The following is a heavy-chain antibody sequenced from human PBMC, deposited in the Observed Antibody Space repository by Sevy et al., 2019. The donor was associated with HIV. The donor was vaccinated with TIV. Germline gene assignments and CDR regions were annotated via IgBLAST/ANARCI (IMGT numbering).Heavy chain of an antibody. V-gene: IGHV3-74*01. Sequence: GGSLRLSCAASGFTFSSYWMHWVRQAPGKGLVWVSRINSDGSSTSYVDSVKGRFTISRDNAKNTLYLQMNSLRAEDTAVYYCARVPSSGYGINYWGQGTLVTVSS. CDR1: GFTFSSYW. CDR3: ARVPSSGYGINY. D-gene: IGHD3-3*01. CDR2: INSDGSST. J-gene: IGHJ4*02.